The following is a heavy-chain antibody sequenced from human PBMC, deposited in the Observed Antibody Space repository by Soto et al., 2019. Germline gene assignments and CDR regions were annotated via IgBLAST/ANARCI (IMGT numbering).Heavy chain of an antibody. CDR1: SGSISRYY. D-gene: IGHD1-1*01. CDR3: ASRVRIDAFDI. J-gene: IGHJ3*02. CDR2: ISYSGST. V-gene: IGHV4-59*08. Sequence: QVQLQESGPGLVKPSETLSLTCTVSSGSISRYYWTWIRQPPGKGLEWIGYISYSGSTNYNPSLNSRVTISADTSKNQFSLKLSSVTAADTAVYYCASRVRIDAFDIWGQGTMVTVSS.